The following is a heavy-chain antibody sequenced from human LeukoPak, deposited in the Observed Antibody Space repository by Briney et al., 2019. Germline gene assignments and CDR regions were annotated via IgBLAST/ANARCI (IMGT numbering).Heavy chain of an antibody. CDR1: GFTFSSYA. CDR3: AREKPDPEGYSGYDTYFDY. J-gene: IGHJ4*02. CDR2: ISYDGSNK. V-gene: IGHV3-30*04. Sequence: PGGSLRLSCAASGFTFSSYAMHWVRQAPGKGLEWVAVISYDGSNKYYADSVKGRFTISRDNAKNSLYLQMNSLRAEDTAVYYCAREKPDPEGYSGYDTYFDYWGQGTLVTVSS. D-gene: IGHD5-12*01.